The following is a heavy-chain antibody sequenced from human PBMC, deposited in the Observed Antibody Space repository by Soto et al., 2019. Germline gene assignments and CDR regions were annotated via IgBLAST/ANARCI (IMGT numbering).Heavy chain of an antibody. J-gene: IGHJ6*02. CDR2: IIPIFGRA. D-gene: IGHD1-1*01. V-gene: IGHV1-69*06. CDR1: GGTFSSYA. CDR3: ARGGGYNWNDDYYYYGMDV. Sequence: SVKFSCEASGGTFSSYAISWVRQAPGQWLEWMGGIIPIFGRANYAQKFQGRVTITADKSTSTAYMELSSLRSEDTAVYYCARGGGYNWNDDYYYYGMDVWGQGTTVTVSS.